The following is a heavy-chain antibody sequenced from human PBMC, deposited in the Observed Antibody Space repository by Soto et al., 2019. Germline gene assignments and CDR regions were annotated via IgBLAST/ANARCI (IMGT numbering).Heavy chain of an antibody. Sequence: QVQLRESGPGLVKPSETLSLSCAVSGDSISSSRSHYWGWIRQPPGKGLEWIANMYYSGSTYYNPSLKSRVTISLETAENQVSLKLASVTAADTAVYYCARIKIVGVLTYYMDVWGEGTTVTVSS. J-gene: IGHJ6*03. CDR1: GDSISSSRSHY. V-gene: IGHV4-39*01. CDR2: MYYSGST. CDR3: ARIKIVGVLTYYMDV. D-gene: IGHD3-3*01.